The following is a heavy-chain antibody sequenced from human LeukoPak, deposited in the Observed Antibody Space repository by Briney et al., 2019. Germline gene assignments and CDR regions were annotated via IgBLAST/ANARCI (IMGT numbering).Heavy chain of an antibody. D-gene: IGHD3-22*01. Sequence: GSLRLSCAVSGITLSNYGMRWVRQAPGKGLEWVAGISGSGGGTNYADSVKGRFTISRDNPRNALYLQMNSLRAEDTAVYFCAKRGVVIRVILVGFHREAYYFDSWGQGALVTVSS. CDR3: AKRGVVIRVILVGFHREAYYFDS. CDR1: GITLSNYG. J-gene: IGHJ4*02. V-gene: IGHV3-23*01. CDR2: ISGSGGGT.